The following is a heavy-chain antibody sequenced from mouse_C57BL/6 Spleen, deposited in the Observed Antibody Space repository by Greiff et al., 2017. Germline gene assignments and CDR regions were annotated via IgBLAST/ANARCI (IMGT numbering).Heavy chain of an antibody. Sequence: QVQLQQSGPELVKPGASVKISCKASGYAFSSSWMNWVKQRPGKGLEWIGRIYPGDGDTNYNGKFKGKATLTADTSSSTAYMQLSSLTSEDSAVYFCARVEVYDAYSFDDWGQGTTLTVSS. D-gene: IGHD2-3*01. V-gene: IGHV1-82*01. CDR1: GYAFSSSW. J-gene: IGHJ2*01. CDR2: IYPGDGDT. CDR3: ARVEVYDAYSFDD.